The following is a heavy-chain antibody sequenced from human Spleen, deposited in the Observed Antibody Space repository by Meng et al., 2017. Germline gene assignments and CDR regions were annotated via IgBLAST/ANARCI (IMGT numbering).Heavy chain of an antibody. J-gene: IGHJ1*01. Sequence: GESLKISCAASGFTFNNYAVSWVRQAPGKGLEWVSTFSGSGRSIFYADSVEGRFTISRDNSRKTVYLQMDSQRDENTTLYYCAKVSTDIWESYRYRGAGYFHHWGQGALVTVSS. D-gene: IGHD3-16*02. CDR3: AKVSTDIWESYRYRGAGYFHH. V-gene: IGHV3-23*01. CDR2: FSGSGRSI. CDR1: GFTFNNYA.